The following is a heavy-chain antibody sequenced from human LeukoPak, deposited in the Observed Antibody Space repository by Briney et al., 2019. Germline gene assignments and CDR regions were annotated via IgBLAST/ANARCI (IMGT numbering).Heavy chain of an antibody. CDR3: ARASWGYYYYLDV. J-gene: IGHJ6*03. Sequence: ASVKVSCKASGYTFTSYDINWVRQATGQGLEWMGGMNPNSGNTGYAQKFQGRVTITRNTSISTAYMELSSVRSEDTAVYYCARASWGYYYYLDVWGKGTTVTVSS. CDR1: GYTFTSYD. D-gene: IGHD1-26*01. CDR2: MNPNSGNT. V-gene: IGHV1-8*03.